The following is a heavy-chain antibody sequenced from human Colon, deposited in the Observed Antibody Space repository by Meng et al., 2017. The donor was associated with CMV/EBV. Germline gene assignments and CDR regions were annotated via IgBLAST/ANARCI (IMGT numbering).Heavy chain of an antibody. D-gene: IGHD3-10*01. V-gene: IGHV3-48*03. CDR1: GFTFSDYE. J-gene: IGHJ6*02. Sequence: GESLKISCRASGFTFSDYEMNWVRQAPGQGLEWVSYTSTRGSTIYYADSVKGRFTISRANAKNPLYLEMNSLRAEDTAVYYCARIRGGAASGYYVLDFWGQGTTVTVSS. CDR3: ARIRGGAASGYYVLDF. CDR2: TSTRGSTI.